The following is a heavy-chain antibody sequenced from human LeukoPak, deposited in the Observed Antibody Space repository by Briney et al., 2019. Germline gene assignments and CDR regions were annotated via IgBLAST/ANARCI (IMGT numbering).Heavy chain of an antibody. D-gene: IGHD6-19*01. CDR1: GGSISSSSYY. CDR2: IYYSGST. CDR3: ARPGTIAVAGTGGVGFDY. Sequence: SETLSLTCTVSGGSISSSSYYWGWIRQPPGKGLEWIGSIYYSGSTYYNPSLKSRVTVSVDTSKNQFSLKLSSVTAADTAVYYCARPGTIAVAGTGGVGFDYWGQGTLVTVSP. J-gene: IGHJ4*02. V-gene: IGHV4-39*01.